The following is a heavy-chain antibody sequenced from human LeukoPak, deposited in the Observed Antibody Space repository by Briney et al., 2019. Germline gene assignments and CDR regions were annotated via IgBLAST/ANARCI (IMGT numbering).Heavy chain of an antibody. Sequence: ASVNVSCKVSGYTLTELSMHWVRQAPGKGLEWMGGFDPEDGETIYAQKFQGRVTMAEDTSTDTAYMELSSLRSEDTAVYYCATAPSTYYYDSSGYYALDPWGQGTLVTVSS. CDR3: ATAPSTYYYDSSGYYALDP. D-gene: IGHD3-22*01. CDR1: GYTLTELS. J-gene: IGHJ5*02. CDR2: FDPEDGET. V-gene: IGHV1-24*01.